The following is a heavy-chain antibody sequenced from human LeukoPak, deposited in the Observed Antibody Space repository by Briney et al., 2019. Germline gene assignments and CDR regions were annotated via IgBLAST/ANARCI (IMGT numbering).Heavy chain of an antibody. CDR2: IYHSGST. CDR1: GFTVSSNY. D-gene: IGHD1-26*01. CDR3: ARDLVGANAN. J-gene: IGHJ4*02. V-gene: IGHV4-4*02. Sequence: GSLRLSCAASGFTVSSNYMSWVRQPPGKGLEWIGEIYHSGSTNYNPSLKSRVTISVDKSKNQFSLKLSSVTAADTAVYYCARDLVGANANWGQGTLVTVSS.